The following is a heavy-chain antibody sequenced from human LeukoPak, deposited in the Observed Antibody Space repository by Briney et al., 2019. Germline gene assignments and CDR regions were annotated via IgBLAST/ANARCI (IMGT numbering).Heavy chain of an antibody. V-gene: IGHV4-4*02. CDR1: GGSISSSNW. J-gene: IGHJ4*02. CDR2: IYHSGST. CDR3: AFRGGRLDYYFDY. Sequence: SETLSLTCAVSGGSISSSNWWSWVRQPPGKGLEWIGEIYHSGSTNYNPSLKSRVTISVDKSKNQFSLKLSSVTAADTAVYYCAFRGGRLDYYFDYWGQGTLVTVSS. D-gene: IGHD3-10*01.